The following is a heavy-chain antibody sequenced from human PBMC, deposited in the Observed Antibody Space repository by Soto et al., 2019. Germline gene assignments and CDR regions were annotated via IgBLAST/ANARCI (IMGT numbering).Heavy chain of an antibody. D-gene: IGHD5-12*01. CDR3: ATSEGRDGYRFDY. Sequence: SVKVSCKASGITFNRQDMRWVRQAPGQGLEWMGGIIPMFGTPHYAEKFQDRVTITADESAGTAYLELSSLTSEDTAVYYCATSEGRDGYRFDYWGPGTLVTVSS. J-gene: IGHJ4*02. V-gene: IGHV1-69*13. CDR1: GITFNRQD. CDR2: IIPMFGTP.